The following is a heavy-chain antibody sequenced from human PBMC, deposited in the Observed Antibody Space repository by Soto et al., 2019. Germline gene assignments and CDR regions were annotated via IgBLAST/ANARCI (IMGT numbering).Heavy chain of an antibody. CDR1: GFTFSNYD. CDR3: AKTRFPMRSPFYGMDV. D-gene: IGHD3-3*01. V-gene: IGHV3-30*18. J-gene: IGHJ6*02. Sequence: QVQLVESGGGVVQPGRSLRLSCAASGFTFSNYDIHWVRQAPGKGLEWVAVISYDGSNKYYRDSVKGRFTISRDNSRSTLSLQMNSLRPEDTAVYYCAKTRFPMRSPFYGMDVWGQGTTVTVSS. CDR2: ISYDGSNK.